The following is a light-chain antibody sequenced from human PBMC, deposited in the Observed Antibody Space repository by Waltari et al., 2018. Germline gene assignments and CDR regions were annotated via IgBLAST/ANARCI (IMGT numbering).Light chain of an antibody. CDR2: KAS. V-gene: IGKV1-5*03. CDR1: QSVNRW. CDR3: QQYEAFPVT. Sequence: DIQMTQSPSTLSAYVGVRVTTTCRASQSVNRWLAWYQQKPGKAPKLLISKASALQNGVAPRFSGGGSGTEFTLTISNLQPDDSSTYYCQQYEAFPVTFGHGTKVEIK. J-gene: IGKJ1*01.